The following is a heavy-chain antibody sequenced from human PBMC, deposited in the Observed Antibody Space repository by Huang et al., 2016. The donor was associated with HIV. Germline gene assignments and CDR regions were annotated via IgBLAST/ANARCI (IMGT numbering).Heavy chain of an antibody. Sequence: QVQLVQSGTEVKKPGSSVKVSCKASGDTFSNYAITGVRQAPGQGLEWMGVIIPVFGSANYAQRFQGRVTITADESTITAYMQLSSLRSEDTAVYYCARGPRWLQFRYMDVWGKGTTVTVSS. CDR2: IIPVFGSA. J-gene: IGHJ6*03. CDR1: GDTFSNYA. V-gene: IGHV1-69*13. CDR3: ARGPRWLQFRYMDV. D-gene: IGHD5-12*01.